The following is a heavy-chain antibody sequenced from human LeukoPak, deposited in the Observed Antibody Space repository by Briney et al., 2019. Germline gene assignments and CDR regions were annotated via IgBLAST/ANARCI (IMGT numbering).Heavy chain of an antibody. J-gene: IGHJ4*02. CDR3: ASRKSGSYFPSIDY. D-gene: IGHD1-26*01. Sequence: SETLSLTCTVSGGSVSSGSYYWSSIRQPPGKGLEWIGYIYYSGSTNYNPSLKSRVTISVDTSKNQFSLKLSSVTAADTAVYYCASRKSGSYFPSIDYWGQGTLVTVSS. V-gene: IGHV4-61*01. CDR1: GGSVSSGSYY. CDR2: IYYSGST.